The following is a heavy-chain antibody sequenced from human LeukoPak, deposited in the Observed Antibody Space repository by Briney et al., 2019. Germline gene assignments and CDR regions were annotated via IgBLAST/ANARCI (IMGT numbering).Heavy chain of an antibody. CDR1: GFYFSISY. V-gene: IGHV3-7*01. D-gene: IGHD4-17*01. CDR2: IDPDGVDK. J-gene: IGHJ4*02. CDR3: AKEPRLRTAGWWAEFDF. Sequence: GGSLRLSCTASGFYFSISYMMWVREAPGEGLEWVAHIDPDGVDKNYVGSVKGRFTISRDNFKNTLYLQMNSLTAEDTAVYYCAKEPRLRTAGWWAEFDFWGQGTLVAVSS.